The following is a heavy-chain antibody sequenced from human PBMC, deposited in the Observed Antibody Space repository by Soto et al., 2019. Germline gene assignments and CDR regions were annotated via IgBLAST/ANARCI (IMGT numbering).Heavy chain of an antibody. CDR2: IWYDGSNK. Sequence: GGSLRLSCAASGFTFSSYGMHWVRQAPGKGLEWVAVIWYDGSNKYYADSVKGRFTISRDNSKNTLYLQMNSLRAEDTAVYYCAREDCTNGVCYRSYYFDYWGQGTLVTVS. D-gene: IGHD2-8*01. J-gene: IGHJ4*02. V-gene: IGHV3-33*01. CDR3: AREDCTNGVCYRSYYFDY. CDR1: GFTFSSYG.